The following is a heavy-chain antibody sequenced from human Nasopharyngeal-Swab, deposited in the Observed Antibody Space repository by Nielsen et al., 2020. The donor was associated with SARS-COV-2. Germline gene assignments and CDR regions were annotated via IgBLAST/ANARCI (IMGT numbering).Heavy chain of an antibody. V-gene: IGHV3-53*01. D-gene: IGHD3-10*01. J-gene: IGHJ3*02. Sequence: GESLKISCAASGFTVSSNYMSWVRQAPGKGLEWVSVIYSGGNTNYADSVKGRFTISRDNSKNTLYLQMNSLRAEDTAVYYCARGAITMVRGVIGTNAFDIWGQGTIVTVSS. CDR2: IYSGGNT. CDR3: ARGAITMVRGVIGTNAFDI. CDR1: GFTVSSNY.